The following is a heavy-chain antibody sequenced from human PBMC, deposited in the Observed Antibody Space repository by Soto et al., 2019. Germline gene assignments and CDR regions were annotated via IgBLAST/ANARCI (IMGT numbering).Heavy chain of an antibody. D-gene: IGHD6-13*01. V-gene: IGHV1-8*01. CDR3: ARGRSPSIAAAGTLVDY. CDR1: GYTFTSYD. Sequence: GASVKVSCKASGYTFTSYDINWVRQATGQGLEWMGWMNPNSGNTGYAQRFQGRVTMTRSTSMSTAYMELSSLRSEDTAVYYCARGRSPSIAAAGTLVDYWGQGTLVTVSS. J-gene: IGHJ4*02. CDR2: MNPNSGNT.